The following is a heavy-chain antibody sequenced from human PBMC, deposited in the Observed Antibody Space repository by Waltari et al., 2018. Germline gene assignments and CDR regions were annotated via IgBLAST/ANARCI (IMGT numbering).Heavy chain of an antibody. CDR2: IYTSGST. J-gene: IGHJ6*02. D-gene: IGHD3-3*01. V-gene: IGHV4-61*02. CDR3: ARDRTYDFWSGYYPPAYYYYGMDV. CDR1: GGSISSGSYY. Sequence: QVQLQESGPGLVKPSQTLSLTCTVSGGSISSGSYYWSWIRQPAGTDLEWLGRIYTSGSTNDNPSLKSRVTISVDTSKNQFSLKLSSVTAADTAVYYCARDRTYDFWSGYYPPAYYYYGMDVWGQGTTVTVSS.